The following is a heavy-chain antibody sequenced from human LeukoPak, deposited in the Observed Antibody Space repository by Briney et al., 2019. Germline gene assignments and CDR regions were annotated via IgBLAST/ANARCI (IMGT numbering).Heavy chain of an antibody. Sequence: PGGSLRLSCAASGFTFSSYGMHWVRQAPGKGLEWVAFIRYDGSNKYYADSVKGRFTISRDNSKNTLYLQMNSLRAEDTAVYYCAKSRYSSSWYYFDYWGQGTLVTVSS. D-gene: IGHD6-13*01. CDR2: IRYDGSNK. CDR1: GFTFSSYG. J-gene: IGHJ4*02. CDR3: AKSRYSSSWYYFDY. V-gene: IGHV3-30*02.